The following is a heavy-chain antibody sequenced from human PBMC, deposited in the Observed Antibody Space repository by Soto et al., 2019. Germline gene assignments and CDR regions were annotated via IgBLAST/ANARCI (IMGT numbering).Heavy chain of an antibody. CDR2: ISAYNGNT. Sequence: GASVKVSCKASGYTFTSYGISWVRQAPGQGLEWMGWISAYNGNTNYAQKLQGRVTMTTDTSTSTAYMELRSLRSDDTAVYYCARGPYDYIWGSYRNTEYFQHWGQGTLVTVSS. CDR1: GYTFTSYG. V-gene: IGHV1-18*01. CDR3: ARGPYDYIWGSYRNTEYFQH. J-gene: IGHJ1*01. D-gene: IGHD3-16*02.